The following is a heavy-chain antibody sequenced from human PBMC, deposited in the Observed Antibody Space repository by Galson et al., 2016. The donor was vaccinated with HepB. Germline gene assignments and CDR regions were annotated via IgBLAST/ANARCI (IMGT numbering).Heavy chain of an antibody. D-gene: IGHD1-26*01. CDR3: AKDIYSGSDYDGYDAFDI. V-gene: IGHV3-9*01. CDR1: GFRFGDYA. J-gene: IGHJ3*02. Sequence: SLRLSCAASGFRFGDYAMHWVRQAPGKGLEWVSGISWKSSSIGYADSVKGRFTISRDNAKNSLYLQMNSLRAEDTALYYCAKDIYSGSDYDGYDAFDIWGQGTMVTVSS. CDR2: ISWKSSSI.